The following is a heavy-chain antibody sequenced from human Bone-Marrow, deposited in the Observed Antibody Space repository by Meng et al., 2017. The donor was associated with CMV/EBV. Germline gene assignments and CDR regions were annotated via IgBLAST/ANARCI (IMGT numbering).Heavy chain of an antibody. CDR3: AKASCSSTSCHPYYFDY. CDR2: ISGSGGST. CDR1: GFTFSSYA. Sequence: GESLKISCAASGFTFSSYAMSWVRQAPGKGLEWVSAISGSGGSTYYAASVKGRFTISRDNSKHTLSLQMNSLRAEDTAVYSCAKASCSSTSCHPYYFDYWG. V-gene: IGHV3-23*01. D-gene: IGHD2-2*01. J-gene: IGHJ4*01.